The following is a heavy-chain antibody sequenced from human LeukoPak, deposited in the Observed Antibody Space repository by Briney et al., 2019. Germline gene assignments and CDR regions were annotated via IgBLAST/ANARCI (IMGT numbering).Heavy chain of an antibody. D-gene: IGHD3-10*01. J-gene: IGHJ4*02. CDR3: ARVRVNYFDY. CDR1: GGSFSGYY. V-gene: IGHV4-34*01. Sequence: PSETLSLTCAVYGGSFSGYYWSWIRQPPGKGLEWIGEISHSGSTNYNPSLRSRVTISVDTSKNQFSLQLSSVIAADTAVYFCARVRVNYFDYWGEGNLVTVSS. CDR2: ISHSGST.